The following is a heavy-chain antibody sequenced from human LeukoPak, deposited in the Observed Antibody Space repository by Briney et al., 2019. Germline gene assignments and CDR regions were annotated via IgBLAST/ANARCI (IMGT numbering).Heavy chain of an antibody. J-gene: IGHJ6*02. CDR1: GFTFSNYS. Sequence: GGSLRLSCAASGFTFSNYSMNWVRQAPGKGLEWVSYITSGSSTIYYADSVKGRFTISRDNAKNSLYLQMNSLRAEDTAVYYCARGEGLTYGMDVWGQGTTVTVSS. V-gene: IGHV3-48*04. CDR3: ARGEGLTYGMDV. D-gene: IGHD1-20*01. CDR2: ITSGSSTI.